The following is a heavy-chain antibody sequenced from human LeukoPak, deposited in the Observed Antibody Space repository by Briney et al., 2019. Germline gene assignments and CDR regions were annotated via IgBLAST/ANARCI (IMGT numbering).Heavy chain of an antibody. Sequence: GASVKVSCKASGYSFRNYGMSWVRQAPGQGLEWMGWISVYNGHTNSVQKFQGRVTMTADIFTATAYMELRSLRSDDTAVYYCAGDGGLDRTEYYGMDVWGQGTTVTVSS. J-gene: IGHJ6*02. CDR1: GYSFRNYG. D-gene: IGHD2/OR15-2a*01. CDR2: ISVYNGHT. CDR3: AGDGGLDRTEYYGMDV. V-gene: IGHV1-18*01.